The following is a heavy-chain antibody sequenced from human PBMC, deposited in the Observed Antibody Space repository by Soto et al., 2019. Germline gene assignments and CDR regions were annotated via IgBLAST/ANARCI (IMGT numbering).Heavy chain of an antibody. J-gene: IGHJ4*02. CDR3: ARSLPDFYDGSGAFDY. Sequence: SETLSLTCTVSGGSISSYYWSWIRQPPGKGLEWIGYIYYSGSTNYNPSLKSRLTISVDTSKDQFSLKLSSVTAADTAVYYCARSLPDFYDGSGAFDYWGQGILVTVSS. V-gene: IGHV4-59*08. D-gene: IGHD3-22*01. CDR1: GGSISSYY. CDR2: IYYSGST.